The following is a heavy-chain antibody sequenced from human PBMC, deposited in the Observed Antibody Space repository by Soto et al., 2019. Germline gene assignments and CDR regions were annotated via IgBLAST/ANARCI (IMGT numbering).Heavy chain of an antibody. CDR2: IYYSGST. CDR1: GGSISSGGYY. V-gene: IGHV4-31*03. J-gene: IGHJ4*02. D-gene: IGHD3-22*01. CDR3: ASAPSDYDSSGYYDY. Sequence: QVQLQESGPGLVKPSQTLSLTCTVSGGSISSGGYYWSWISQHPGKGLEWIGYIYYSGSTHYNPSLKSRVTISVDTSTNQVSLKLSSVTAADTAVYSCASAPSDYDSSGYYDYCGQGTLVTVSS.